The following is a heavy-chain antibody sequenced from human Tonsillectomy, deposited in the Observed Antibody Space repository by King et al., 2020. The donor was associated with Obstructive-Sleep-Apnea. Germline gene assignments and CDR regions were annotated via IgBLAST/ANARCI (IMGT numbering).Heavy chain of an antibody. CDR3: AGINTSGWYINPDANCDY. CDR1: GGSISSYY. D-gene: IGHD6-19*01. Sequence: QLQESGPGLVKPSETLSLTCTVSGGSISSYYWSWIRQPPGKGLEWIGYIYYSGSTNYNPSLKSRVTISVDTSKNQFSLKLSSGSAADTARYYCAGINTSGWYINPDANCDYWGQGTLVTVSS. CDR2: IYYSGST. V-gene: IGHV4-59*08. J-gene: IGHJ4*02.